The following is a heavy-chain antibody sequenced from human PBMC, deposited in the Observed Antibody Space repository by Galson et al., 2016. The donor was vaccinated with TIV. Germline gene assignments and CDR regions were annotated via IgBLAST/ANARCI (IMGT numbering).Heavy chain of an antibody. CDR2: INSSGGRT. V-gene: IGHV3-23*01. J-gene: IGHJ3*02. CDR1: IVTFSRYA. CDR3: AKDWAETYVYHSEPFDM. D-gene: IGHD3-22*01. Sequence: SLRLSCAASIVTFSRYAMSWVRQAPGKGLEWVSTINSSGGRTYYADSVKGRFTISGDNSKNTLFLQMNSLRAEDTAVYDCAKDWAETYVYHSEPFDMCGQGTKSPSPQ.